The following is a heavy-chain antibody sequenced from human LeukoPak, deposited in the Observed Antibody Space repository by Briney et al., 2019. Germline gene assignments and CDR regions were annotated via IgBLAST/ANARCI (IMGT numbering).Heavy chain of an antibody. V-gene: IGHV3-64*01. CDR2: ISSSGGST. D-gene: IGHD6-13*01. J-gene: IGHJ4*02. CDR3: AKGRGSWPCYFDY. Sequence: PGGSLKLSCAASGFSFSSYTMHWVRQAPGKGLEYVSAISSSGGSTYYVNSVKGRFTISRDNSKNTLYLQMGSLRADDTAVYYCAKGRGSWPCYFDYWGQGTLVTVSS. CDR1: GFSFSSYT.